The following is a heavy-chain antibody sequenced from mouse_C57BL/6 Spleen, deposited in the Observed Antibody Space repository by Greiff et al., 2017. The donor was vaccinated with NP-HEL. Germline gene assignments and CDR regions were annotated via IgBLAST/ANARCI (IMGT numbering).Heavy chain of an antibody. V-gene: IGHV1-61*01. CDR2: IYPSDSET. J-gene: IGHJ2*01. CDR1: GYTFTSYW. CDR3: AIYYYGSSPHY. D-gene: IGHD1-1*01. Sequence: QVQLQQPGAELVRPGSSVKLSCKASGYTFTSYWMDWVKQRPGQGLEWIGNIYPSDSETHYNQKFKDKATLTVDKSSSTAYMQLSSLKSEDSAVYYCAIYYYGSSPHYWGQGTTLTVSS.